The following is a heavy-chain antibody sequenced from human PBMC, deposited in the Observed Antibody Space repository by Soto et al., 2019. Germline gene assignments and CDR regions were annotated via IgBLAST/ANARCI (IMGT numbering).Heavy chain of an antibody. Sequence: SETLSLTCAVYGGSFSGYYCSWIRQPPGKGLEWIGEINHSGSTNYNPSLKSRVTISVDTSKNQFSLKLSSVTAADTAVYYCASPSLRPSYVWGSYLSCYFDYWGQGTLVTVSS. V-gene: IGHV4-34*01. CDR2: INHSGST. CDR1: GGSFSGYY. J-gene: IGHJ4*02. CDR3: ASPSLRPSYVWGSYLSCYFDY. D-gene: IGHD3-16*02.